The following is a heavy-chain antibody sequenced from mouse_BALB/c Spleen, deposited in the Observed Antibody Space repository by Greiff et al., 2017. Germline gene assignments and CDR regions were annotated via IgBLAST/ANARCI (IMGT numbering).Heavy chain of an antibody. Sequence: EVKLVESGGGLVKPGGSLKLSCAASGFTFSSYDMSWVRQTPEKRLEWVAYISSGGGSTYYPDTVKGRFTISRDNAKNTLYLQMSSLKSEDTAMYYCARQRDGSSSFAYWGQGTLVTVSA. CDR1: GFTFSSYD. J-gene: IGHJ3*01. CDR3: ARQRDGSSSFAY. V-gene: IGHV5-12-1*01. D-gene: IGHD1-1*01. CDR2: ISSGGGST.